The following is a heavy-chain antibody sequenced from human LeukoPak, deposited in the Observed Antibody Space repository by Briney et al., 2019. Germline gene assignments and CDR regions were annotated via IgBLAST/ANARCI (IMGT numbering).Heavy chain of an antibody. CDR2: INPNNGGT. CDR3: ARGKDYYDDGGNYFDY. D-gene: IGHD3-22*01. Sequence: ASVKVSCKPSGYTFTDYYMHWVRQAPGQGLEWMGWINPNNGGTTYAQNFQGRVTMTRDTSISTAYMELSRLRSDDTAVYYCARGKDYYDDGGNYFDYWGQGTLVTVSS. J-gene: IGHJ4*02. CDR1: GYTFTDYY. V-gene: IGHV1-2*02.